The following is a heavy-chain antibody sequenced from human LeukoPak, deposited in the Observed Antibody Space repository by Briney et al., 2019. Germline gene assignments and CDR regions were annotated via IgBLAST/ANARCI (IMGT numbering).Heavy chain of an antibody. CDR1: GYTFTGYY. Sequence: GASVKVSCKASGYTFTGYYMNWVRQAPGQGPEWMGWINPNSGGTNYAQKFQGRVTMTRDTSISTAYMELSRLRSDDTAVYYCARDQTGDGFDYWGQGTLVTVSS. V-gene: IGHV1-2*02. J-gene: IGHJ4*02. CDR3: ARDQTGDGFDY. CDR2: INPNSGGT. D-gene: IGHD7-27*01.